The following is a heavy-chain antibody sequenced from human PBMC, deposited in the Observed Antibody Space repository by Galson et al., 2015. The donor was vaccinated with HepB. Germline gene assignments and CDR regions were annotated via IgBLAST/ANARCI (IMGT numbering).Heavy chain of an antibody. CDR1: GFSFTTSGVA. Sequence: PALVKPTQTLTLTCTFSGFSFTTSGVAVGWIRQPPGKALEWLALIYWDDDKRYSPSLKNRITITKDTSKNQVVLEMTNLDPVDTATYYCAHRQEGHDYGNVFEYFHPWGQGTLVTVSS. D-gene: IGHD4-17*01. V-gene: IGHV2-5*02. CDR2: IYWDDDK. CDR3: AHRQEGHDYGNVFEYFHP. J-gene: IGHJ1*01.